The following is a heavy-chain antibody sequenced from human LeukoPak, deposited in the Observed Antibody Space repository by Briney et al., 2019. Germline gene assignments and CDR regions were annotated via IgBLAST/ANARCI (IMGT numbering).Heavy chain of an antibody. CDR3: ARECSGWYYYYMDV. V-gene: IGHV1-18*01. CDR1: GYTFTSYG. Sequence: ASVKVSCKASGYTFTSYGISWVRQAPGQGLEWMGWISAYNGNTNYAQKLQGRVTMTTDTSTSTAYMELRSLRSDDTAVYYCARECSGWYYYYMDVWGKGTTVTVSS. J-gene: IGHJ6*03. CDR2: ISAYNGNT. D-gene: IGHD6-19*01.